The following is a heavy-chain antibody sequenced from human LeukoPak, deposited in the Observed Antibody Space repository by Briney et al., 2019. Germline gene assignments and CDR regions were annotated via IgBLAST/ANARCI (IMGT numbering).Heavy chain of an antibody. J-gene: IGHJ5*02. CDR3: ARGKQQLVEFAGSATGKYNWFDP. CDR2: MNPNSGNT. CDR1: GYTFGSCD. V-gene: IGHV1-8*02. D-gene: IGHD6-13*01. Sequence: ASVKVSCKASGYTFGSCDINWVRQATGQGLEWMGWMNPNSGNTGYAQKFQGRVTMTRNTSISTAYMELSSLRSEDTAVYYCARGKQQLVEFAGSATGKYNWFDPWGQGTLVTVSS.